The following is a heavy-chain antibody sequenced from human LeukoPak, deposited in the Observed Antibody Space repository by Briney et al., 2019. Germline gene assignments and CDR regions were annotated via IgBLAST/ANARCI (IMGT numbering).Heavy chain of an antibody. J-gene: IGHJ4*02. CDR3: ARGRDSGSFIIDY. CDR1: GFTFASYA. V-gene: IGHV3-30-3*01. D-gene: IGHD3-10*01. CDR2: ISSDGTTE. Sequence: PRGSLRLSCAGSGFTFASYAVHWVRQAPGKRLEWVAFISSDGTTEHYRDSVKGRFTLSRDNSKNTVSLQMNSLGTEDTAVYYCARGRDSGSFIIDYWGQGTLVTVSS.